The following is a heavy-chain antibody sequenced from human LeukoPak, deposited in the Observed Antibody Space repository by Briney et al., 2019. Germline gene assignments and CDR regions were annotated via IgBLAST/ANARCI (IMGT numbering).Heavy chain of an antibody. CDR1: GFTFSSYW. Sequence: GGSLRLSCAASGFTFSSYWMHWVRQAPGKGLEWVVNIKKDGIEQYYVESVKGRFTISRDNAKNSLSLQMNSLRAEDTAVYYCARGRYSSRSGGYYFDIWGQGTLVTVSS. V-gene: IGHV3-7*01. CDR3: ARGRYSSRSGGYYFDI. J-gene: IGHJ4*02. CDR2: IKKDGIEQ. D-gene: IGHD2-2*01.